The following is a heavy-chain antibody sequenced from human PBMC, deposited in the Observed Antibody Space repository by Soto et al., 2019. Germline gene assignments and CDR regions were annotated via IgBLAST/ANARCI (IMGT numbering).Heavy chain of an antibody. D-gene: IGHD3-22*01. CDR2: ISSNGGST. V-gene: IGHV3-64*02. Sequence: GGSLRLSCAASGFTFSSYAMHWGRQAPGKGLEYVSAISSNGGSTYYADSVKGRFAISRDNSKNTLYIQMGSLRAEDMAVYYCARRYDSSGFWLDDAFDICGQGTMLTVSS. CDR3: ARRYDSSGFWLDDAFDI. J-gene: IGHJ3*02. CDR1: GFTFSSYA.